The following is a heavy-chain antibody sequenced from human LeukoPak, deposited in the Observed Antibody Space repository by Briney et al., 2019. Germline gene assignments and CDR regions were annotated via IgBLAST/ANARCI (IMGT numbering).Heavy chain of an antibody. D-gene: IGHD1-26*01. V-gene: IGHV1-2*02. CDR3: ARDGGGSYSGWFDP. J-gene: IGHJ5*02. CDR2: INPNSGGT. CDR1: GYTFTGYY. Sequence: ASVKVSCKASGYTFTGYYMHWVRQAPGQGFEWMGWINPNSGGTNYAQKFQGRVTMTRDTSISTAYMELSRLRSDDTAVYYCARDGGGSYSGWFDPWGQGTLVTVSS.